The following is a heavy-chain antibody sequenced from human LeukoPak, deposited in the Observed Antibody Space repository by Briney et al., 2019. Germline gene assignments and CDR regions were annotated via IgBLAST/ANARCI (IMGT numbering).Heavy chain of an antibody. J-gene: IGHJ4*02. Sequence: SETLSLTCTVSGGSISSSSYYWGWIRQPPGKGREWIGSIYYSGSTYYNPSLKRLVTISVDTSKNQFSLKQSSVTAAATAVYYCASVIYCSGNSAFDYWGQGTLVTVSS. D-gene: IGHD2-15*01. V-gene: IGHV4-39*07. CDR1: GGSISSSSYY. CDR2: IYYSGST. CDR3: ASVIYCSGNSAFDY.